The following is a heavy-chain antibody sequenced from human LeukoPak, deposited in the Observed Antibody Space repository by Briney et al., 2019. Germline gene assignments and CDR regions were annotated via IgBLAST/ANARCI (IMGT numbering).Heavy chain of an antibody. D-gene: IGHD3-10*01. Sequence: SETLSLTCAVYGGSFSGYYWSWIRQPPGEGLEWIGEINHSGSTNYNPSLKNRVTISVDTSKNQFSLKLSSVTAADTAVYYCARGPLWFGESRSNTFDYWGQGTLVTVSS. V-gene: IGHV4-34*01. CDR3: ARGPLWFGESRSNTFDY. J-gene: IGHJ4*02. CDR1: GGSFSGYY. CDR2: INHSGST.